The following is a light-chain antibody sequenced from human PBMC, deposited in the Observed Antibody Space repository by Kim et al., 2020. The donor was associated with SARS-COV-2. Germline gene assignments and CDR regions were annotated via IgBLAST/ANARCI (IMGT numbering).Light chain of an antibody. CDR1: QSVSSSY. CDR2: GAS. CDR3: QQYGSSPLT. J-gene: IGKJ4*01. V-gene: IGKV3-20*01. Sequence: SPRESATLACRASQSVSSSYLAWYQQKLGQAPRPLIYGASSRATGIPDRFSGSGSGTDFTLAISRLEPEDFAVYYCQQYGSSPLTFGGGTKVEIK.